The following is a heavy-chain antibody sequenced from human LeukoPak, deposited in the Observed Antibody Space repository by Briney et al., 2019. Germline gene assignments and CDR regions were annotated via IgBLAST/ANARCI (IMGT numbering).Heavy chain of an antibody. CDR3: GKDREGELFGGVIVPGY. D-gene: IGHD3-16*02. CDR1: GFTFSSYT. CDR2: ISGSGITT. V-gene: IGHV3-23*01. J-gene: IGHJ4*02. Sequence: GGSLRLSCAASGFTFSSYTMSWVRQAPGKGLEWVSTISGSGITTYYADTVKGRFTVSRDNSKNTLHLQMNSLRTDDTSIDYRGKDREGELFGGVIVPGYGGEGTLVT.